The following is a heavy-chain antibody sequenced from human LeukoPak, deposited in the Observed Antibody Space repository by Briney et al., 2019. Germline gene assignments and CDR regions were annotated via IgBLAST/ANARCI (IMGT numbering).Heavy chain of an antibody. CDR2: ISNTGVT. Sequence: GGSLRLSCAASGFILSDFTMNWVRQAPGKGLEWVSTISNTGVTHYADSVKGRFTISRDSAKNSQYLQIYSLRDEDTAVYYCARYYFGSGNYRTFYRWGQGTLVIVSS. CDR3: ARYYFGSGNYRTFYR. D-gene: IGHD3-10*01. J-gene: IGHJ5*02. V-gene: IGHV3-69-1*01. CDR1: GFILSDFT.